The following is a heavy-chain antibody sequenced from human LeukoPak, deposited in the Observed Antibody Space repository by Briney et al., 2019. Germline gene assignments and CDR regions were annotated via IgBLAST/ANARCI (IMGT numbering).Heavy chain of an antibody. CDR1: GFSFSSYE. D-gene: IGHD1-26*01. V-gene: IGHV3-30*03. CDR3: AGIGGSYRDY. CDR2: ISYDGSNK. Sequence: GGSLRLSCAASGFSFSSYEMNWVRQAPGKGLEWVAVISYDGSNKYYADSVKGRFTISRDNSKNTLYLQMNSLRAEDTAVYHCAGIGGSYRDYWGQGTLVTVSS. J-gene: IGHJ4*02.